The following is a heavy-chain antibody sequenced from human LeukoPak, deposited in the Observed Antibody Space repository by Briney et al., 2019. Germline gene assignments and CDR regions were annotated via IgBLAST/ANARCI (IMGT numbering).Heavy chain of an antibody. CDR2: IYYSGST. J-gene: IGHJ4*02. D-gene: IGHD6-6*01. Sequence: SETLSLTCTVSGGSISSSSYYWGWIRQPPGKGLEWIGSIYYSGSTYYNPSLKSRVTISVDTSKNQFSLKLSSVTAADTAVYYCARHFSSNPLDYWGQRTLVTVSS. CDR1: GGSISSSSYY. V-gene: IGHV4-39*01. CDR3: ARHFSSNPLDY.